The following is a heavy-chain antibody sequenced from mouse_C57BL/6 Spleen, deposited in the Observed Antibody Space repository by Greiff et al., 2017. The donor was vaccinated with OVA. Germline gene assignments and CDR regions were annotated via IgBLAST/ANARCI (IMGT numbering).Heavy chain of an antibody. J-gene: IGHJ4*01. D-gene: IGHD2-1*01. CDR2: INPNNGGT. Sequence: EVQRVESGPELVKPGASVKIPCKASGYTFTDYNMDWVKQSHGKSLEWIGDINPNNGGTIYNQKFKGKATLTVDKSSSTAYMELRSLTSEDTAVYYCARGDLLWSYAMDYWGQGTSVTVSS. CDR1: GYTFTDYN. V-gene: IGHV1-18*01. CDR3: ARGDLLWSYAMDY.